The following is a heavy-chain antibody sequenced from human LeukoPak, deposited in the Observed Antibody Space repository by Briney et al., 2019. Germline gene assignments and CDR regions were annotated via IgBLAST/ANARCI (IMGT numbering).Heavy chain of an antibody. CDR2: ISAYNGIA. CDR3: ARLGYCSSTSCFDP. V-gene: IGHV1-18*01. J-gene: IGHJ5*02. D-gene: IGHD2-2*01. Sequence: ASVKVSCKASGYTFTSYGISWVRQAPGQGLEWMGWISAYNGIANYAQKLQGRVTMTTDTSTSTAYMELRSLRSDDTAVYYCARLGYCSSTSCFDPWGQGTLVTVSS. CDR1: GYTFTSYG.